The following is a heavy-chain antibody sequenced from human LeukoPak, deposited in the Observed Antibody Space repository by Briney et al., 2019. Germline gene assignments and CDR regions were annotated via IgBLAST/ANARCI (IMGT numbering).Heavy chain of an antibody. J-gene: IGHJ5*02. Sequence: PGGSLRLSCAASGFTFSSYVMSWVRQAPGKGLEWVSAITGSGSSTYYADSVKGRFTISRDNSKNTLYLQMNSLRAEDTAIYYCAKDKGSSWPKNWFDPWGQGTLVTVSS. CDR1: GFTFSSYV. V-gene: IGHV3-23*01. CDR3: AKDKGSSWPKNWFDP. D-gene: IGHD6-13*01. CDR2: ITGSGSST.